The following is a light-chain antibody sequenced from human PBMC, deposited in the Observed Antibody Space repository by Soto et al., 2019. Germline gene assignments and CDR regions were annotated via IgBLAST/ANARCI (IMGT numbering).Light chain of an antibody. CDR1: QGIDNW. J-gene: IGKJ4*01. CDR2: KPS. CDR3: QEYNIY. V-gene: IGKV1-5*03. Sequence: DNQMTQSPSTLSASVGDTVTITCRASQGIDNWLAWYPHKPGKAPKLLVYKPSSLDSGVPSSVSGTGSGTEFTLTISSLQPEDFATYYCQEYNIYFGGGTKVEIK.